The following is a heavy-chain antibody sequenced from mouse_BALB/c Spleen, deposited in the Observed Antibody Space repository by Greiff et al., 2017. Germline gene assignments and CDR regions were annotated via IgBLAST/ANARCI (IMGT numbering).Heavy chain of an antibody. V-gene: IGHV5-4*02. CDR3: ARDTAYYGNYRGYFDV. D-gene: IGHD2-10*01. CDR1: GFTFSDYY. J-gene: IGHJ1*01. CDR2: ISDGGSYT. Sequence: EVQVVESGGGLVKPGGSLKLSCAASGFTFSDYYMYWVRQTPEKRLEWVATISDGGSYTYYPDSVKGRFTISRDNAKNNLYLQMSSLKSEDTAMYYCARDTAYYGNYRGYFDVWGAGTTVTVSS.